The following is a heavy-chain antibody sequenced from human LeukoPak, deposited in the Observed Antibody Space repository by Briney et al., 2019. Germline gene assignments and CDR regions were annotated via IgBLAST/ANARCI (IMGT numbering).Heavy chain of an antibody. Sequence: IKSKTDGGTTDYAAPVKGRFTISRDDSKNTLYLQMNSLRTEDTAVYYCTTPPYDEDYWGQGTLVTVSS. J-gene: IGHJ4*02. D-gene: IGHD3-22*01. V-gene: IGHV3-15*01. CDR2: IKSKTDGGTT. CDR3: TTPPYDEDY.